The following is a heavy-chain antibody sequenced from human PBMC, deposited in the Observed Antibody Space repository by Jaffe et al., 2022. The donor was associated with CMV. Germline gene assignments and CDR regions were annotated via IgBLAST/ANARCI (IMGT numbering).Heavy chain of an antibody. Sequence: EVQLVESGGGVVRPGGSLRLSCAASGFKFDDYGMNWVRQAPGKGLEWVSRINWNGGSSGYADSVKGRFTTSRDNAKNFLYLQMDSLTADDTAFYYCARDLVGAPDYWGQGTLVTVSS. V-gene: IGHV3-20*04. CDR2: INWNGGSS. CDR3: ARDLVGAPDY. J-gene: IGHJ4*02. D-gene: IGHD1-26*01. CDR1: GFKFDDYG.